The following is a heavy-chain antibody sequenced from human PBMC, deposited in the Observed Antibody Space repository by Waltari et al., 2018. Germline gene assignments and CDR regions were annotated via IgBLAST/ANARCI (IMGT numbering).Heavy chain of an antibody. CDR1: TFSSYA. Sequence: TFSSYAMHWVRQAPGKGLEWVAVISYDGSNKYYADSVKGRFTISRDNSKNTLYLQMNSLRAEDTAVYYCARDWGEYSSSWYYYYYYMDVWGKGTTVTVSS. CDR3: ARDWGEYSSSWYYYYYYMDV. CDR2: ISYDGSNK. V-gene: IGHV3-30*01. D-gene: IGHD6-13*01. J-gene: IGHJ6*03.